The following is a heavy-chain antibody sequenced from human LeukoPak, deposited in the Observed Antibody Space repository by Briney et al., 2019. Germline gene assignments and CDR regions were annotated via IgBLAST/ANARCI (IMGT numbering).Heavy chain of an antibody. CDR3: AKGLRSDYGDYGPLFDY. J-gene: IGHJ4*02. D-gene: IGHD4-17*01. V-gene: IGHV3-30*18. CDR1: GFTFTTYV. CDR2: ISYDGSHK. Sequence: GGSLRLSCAASGFTFTTYVMHWVRQAPGKGLECVAVISYDGSHKYYADSVKGRFTISRDNSKNTLYLQMNSLRPEDTAVYYCAKGLRSDYGDYGPLFDYWGQGTLVTVSS.